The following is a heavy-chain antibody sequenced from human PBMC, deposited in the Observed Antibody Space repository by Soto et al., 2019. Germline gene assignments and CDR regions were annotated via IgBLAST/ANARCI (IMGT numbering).Heavy chain of an antibody. CDR1: WFTVSSNY. J-gene: IGHJ3*02. D-gene: IGHD5-18*01. CDR2: IYSGGST. V-gene: IGHV3-53*01. CDR3: ARASKDTAMPDAFDI. Sequence: VGSMRLSCAASWFTVSSNYMSWVRQAPGKGLEWASVIYSGGSTYYADSVKGRFTISRDNSKNTLYLQMNSLRAEDTAVYYCARASKDTAMPDAFDIWGQGTMVTVSS.